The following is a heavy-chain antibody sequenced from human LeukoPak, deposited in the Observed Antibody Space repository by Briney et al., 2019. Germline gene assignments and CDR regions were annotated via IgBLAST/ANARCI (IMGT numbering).Heavy chain of an antibody. CDR2: SRNKADSYTT. CDR3: TRHFFSE. D-gene: IGHD3-3*02. V-gene: IGHV3-72*01. CDR1: GFIISDHY. J-gene: IGHJ4*02. Sequence: GGSLRLSCAASGFIISDHYMDWVRQAPGKRLEWVGRSRNKADSYTTYYAASVKGRFTISRDDSKNSVYLQMNSLKAEDTAVYYCTRHFFSEWGQGTLVTVSS.